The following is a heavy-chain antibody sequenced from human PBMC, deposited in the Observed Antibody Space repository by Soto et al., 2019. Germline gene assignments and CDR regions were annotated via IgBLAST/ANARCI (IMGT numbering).Heavy chain of an antibody. V-gene: IGHV3-33*01. CDR2: IWYDGSNT. D-gene: IGHD3-3*01. J-gene: IGHJ6*02. CDR1: GFTFSSYG. Sequence: QVRLVESGGGVVQPETSLRLSCAASGFTFSSYGMHWVRQAPGKGLEWVAVIWYDGSNTYYADSVKGRFTISRDNSKQTLYLQMNSLRAEDTAVYYCARNLYDFCSGHGSYYYGMDVWGQVTTVTVS. CDR3: ARNLYDFCSGHGSYYYGMDV.